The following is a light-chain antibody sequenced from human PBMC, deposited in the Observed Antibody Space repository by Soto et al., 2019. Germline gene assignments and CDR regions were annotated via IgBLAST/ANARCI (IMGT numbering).Light chain of an antibody. V-gene: IGKV3-20*01. Sequence: EIVLTQSPGTLSVSPGERATLSCRASQTIRSNYLAWYQQKPGQAPSLLIYGTSSRATGIPDRFSGSGSGTDFTLTISRLETEDSAIYYCQQYVSWTFGQGTKVEIK. CDR3: QQYVSWT. CDR2: GTS. J-gene: IGKJ1*01. CDR1: QTIRSNY.